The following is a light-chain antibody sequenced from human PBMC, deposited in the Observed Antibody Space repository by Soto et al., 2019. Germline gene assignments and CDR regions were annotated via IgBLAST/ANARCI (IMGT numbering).Light chain of an antibody. J-gene: IGKJ4*01. CDR3: QQRGNLPLT. CDR1: QNVGSY. V-gene: IGKV3-11*01. Sequence: EIVLTQSPATLSLSPGERATLSCRASQNVGSYLAWYQQKPGQAPRLLIYDESNRATGIPARFSGSWSGKDFDLTISILEPDDFAVYYCQQRGNLPLTFGGGTKMEIK. CDR2: DES.